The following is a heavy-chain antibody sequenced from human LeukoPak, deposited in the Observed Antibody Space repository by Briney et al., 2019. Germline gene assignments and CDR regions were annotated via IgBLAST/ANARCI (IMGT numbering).Heavy chain of an antibody. D-gene: IGHD3-10*01. J-gene: IGHJ4*02. CDR2: INPNSGGT. CDR3: ARGIYGSGSWFDY. Sequence: ASAKVSCKASGYTFTGYYMHWVRQAPGQGLEWMGWINPNSGGTNYAQKFQGRVTMTRDTSISTAYMELSRLRSDDTAVYYCARGIYGSGSWFDYWGQGTLVTVSS. CDR1: GYTFTGYY. V-gene: IGHV1-2*02.